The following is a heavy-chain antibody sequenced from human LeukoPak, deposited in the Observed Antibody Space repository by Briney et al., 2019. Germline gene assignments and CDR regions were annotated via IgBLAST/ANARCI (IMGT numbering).Heavy chain of an antibody. Sequence: PSETLSLTCTVSGGSISSSSYYWGWIRQPPGKGLEWIGIIYYSGSTNYNPSLKSRVTISVDTSNNQFSLKLSSVTAADTAVYYCARAGSGYYPFDDWGQGTLVTVSS. CDR1: GGSISSSSYY. D-gene: IGHD3-22*01. CDR2: IYYSGST. CDR3: ARAGSGYYPFDD. V-gene: IGHV4-39*07. J-gene: IGHJ4*02.